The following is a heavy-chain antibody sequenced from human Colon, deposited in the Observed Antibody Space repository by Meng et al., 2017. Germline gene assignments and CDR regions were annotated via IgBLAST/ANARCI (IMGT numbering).Heavy chain of an antibody. CDR3: ARPDSGTHLAAFDV. Sequence: LLVGFGGVVLLPCGSLRFSCAASGFTFDDYGRSWVRQAPGKGLEWVSGLNWNGGNTAYADSVKGRFTISRDNAKNSLYLQMNGLRAEDTALYYCARPDSGTHLAAFDVWGQGTMVTVSS. CDR1: GFTFDDYG. V-gene: IGHV3-20*04. J-gene: IGHJ3*01. D-gene: IGHD1-26*01. CDR2: LNWNGGNT.